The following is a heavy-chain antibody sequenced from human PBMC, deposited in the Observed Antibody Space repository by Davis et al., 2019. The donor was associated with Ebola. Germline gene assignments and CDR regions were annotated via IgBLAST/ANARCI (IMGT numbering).Heavy chain of an antibody. Sequence: GGSLRLSCAASGFIFSGYSMIWVRQAPGKGLEWLSYIGSDGRTIDYADSVRGRFTISRDNAKNSLFLQMNSLRDEDTAVYYCARHDDYWGQGTLVTVSS. CDR2: IGSDGRTI. CDR3: ARHDDY. V-gene: IGHV3-48*02. J-gene: IGHJ4*02. CDR1: GFIFSGYS.